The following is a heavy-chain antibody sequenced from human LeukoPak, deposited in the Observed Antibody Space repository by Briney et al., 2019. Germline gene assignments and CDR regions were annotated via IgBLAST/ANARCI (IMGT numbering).Heavy chain of an antibody. CDR3: ARARAYSSSWYNFDY. D-gene: IGHD6-13*01. CDR2: THYSGIT. CDR1: GGSISSGDYY. Sequence: SQTLSLTCTVSGGSISSGDYYWSWIRQPPGKGLEWIGHTHYSGITYYSPSLKSRLTISVDTSKNQFSLKLSSVTAADTAVYHCARARAYSSSWYNFDYWGQGTLVTVSS. J-gene: IGHJ4*02. V-gene: IGHV4-30-4*08.